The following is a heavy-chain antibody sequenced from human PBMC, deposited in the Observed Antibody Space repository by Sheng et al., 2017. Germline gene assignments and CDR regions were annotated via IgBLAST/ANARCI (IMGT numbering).Heavy chain of an antibody. D-gene: IGHD2-2*01. CDR1: GFTVSSNY. V-gene: IGHV3-53*01. Sequence: EVQLVESGGGLIQPGGSLRLSCAASGFTVSSNYMSWVRQAPGKGLEWVSVIYSGGSTYYADSVKGRFTISRDNSKNTLYLQMNSLRAEDTAVYYCARDLLVVPAAQVRPYYYYGMDVWDQGP. CDR2: IYSGGST. CDR3: ARDLLVVPAAQVRPYYYYGMDV. J-gene: IGHJ6*02.